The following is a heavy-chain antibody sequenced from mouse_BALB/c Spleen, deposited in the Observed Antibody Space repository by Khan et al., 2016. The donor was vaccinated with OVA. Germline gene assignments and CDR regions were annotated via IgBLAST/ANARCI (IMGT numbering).Heavy chain of an antibody. J-gene: IGHJ4*01. CDR3: AKFTPDYYSMDY. Sequence: QMQLEESGPGLVAPSQSLSITCTVSGFSLSSNGVSWVRQPPEKGLEWLGVIWGDGSTNYHSTLKSRLIISKDNSKSQVFLKLNSLQTDDTATYYCAKFTPDYYSMDYWGQGTSVTVSS. V-gene: IGHV2-3*01. D-gene: IGHD1-1*01. CDR2: IWGDGST. CDR1: GFSLSSNG.